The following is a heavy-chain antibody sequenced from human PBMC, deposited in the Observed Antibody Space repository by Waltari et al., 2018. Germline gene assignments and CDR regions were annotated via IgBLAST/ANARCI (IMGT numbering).Heavy chain of an antibody. CDR1: GFTFSGYW. D-gene: IGHD6-19*01. V-gene: IGHV3-7*01. Sequence: EVXLVESGXGLVQPGGSXRLRCAASGFTFSGYWMSWVRQAPGKGLEXVANIXQDGSXKYYVDSVKGXFTISRDNAKNSLYLQMXSLRAEDTXVXYCXSEPLSSGWYGXWGQGTLVTVSS. CDR3: XSEPLSSGWYGX. J-gene: IGHJ4*02. CDR2: IXQDGSXK.